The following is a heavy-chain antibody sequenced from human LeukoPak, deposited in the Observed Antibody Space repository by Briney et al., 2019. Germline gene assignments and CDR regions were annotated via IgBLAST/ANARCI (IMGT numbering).Heavy chain of an antibody. V-gene: IGHV4-59*01. CDR3: ARATPWLLPGY. CDR2: IHDTGNT. J-gene: IGHJ4*02. D-gene: IGHD3-22*01. Sequence: SETLSLTCTVSGGSISSYYWSWVRQPPGKGLEWIGHIHDTGNTNYNPSLESRVTISVDTSKNQFSLRLTSVTAADTAVYFCARATPWLLPGYWGQGTLVTVSS. CDR1: GGSISSYY.